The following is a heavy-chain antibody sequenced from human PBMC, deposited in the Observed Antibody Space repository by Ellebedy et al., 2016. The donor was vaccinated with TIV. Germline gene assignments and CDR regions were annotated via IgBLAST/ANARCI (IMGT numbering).Heavy chain of an antibody. CDR3: ARGGGAYSSGWYGGFDP. V-gene: IGHV4-4*08. CDR1: GDSIRSFY. Sequence: MPSETLSLTCNDSGDSIRSFYWSWVRQSPGKGLEWIGYVHSSWGANYNPSLENRVTMFVDTSKNQFSLKLSSVTAADTAIYYCARGGGAYSSGWYGGFDPWGQGILVTVSS. D-gene: IGHD6-19*01. CDR2: VHSSWGA. J-gene: IGHJ5*02.